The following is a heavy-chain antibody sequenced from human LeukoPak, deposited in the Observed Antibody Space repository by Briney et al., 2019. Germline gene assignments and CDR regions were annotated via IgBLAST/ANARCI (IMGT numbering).Heavy chain of an antibody. Sequence: PGGSLRLSCAASGFTFSTNWMHWVRRAPGKGLVWVSLINPDGSRTGYADSVKGRFTISRDNAKNTLSLQMSSLRAEDTAVYYCVPADKEWGQGTLVTVSS. J-gene: IGHJ4*02. CDR3: VPADKE. CDR2: INPDGSRT. CDR1: GFTFSTNW. V-gene: IGHV3-74*01.